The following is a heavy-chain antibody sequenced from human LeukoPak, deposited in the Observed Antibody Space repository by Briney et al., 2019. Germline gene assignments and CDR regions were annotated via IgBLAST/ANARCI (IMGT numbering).Heavy chain of an antibody. Sequence: SETLSFTCAVYGGSFSGYYWSWIRQPPGKGLEWIGEINHSGSTNYNPSLKSRVTISVDTCKNQFSLKLSSVTAADTAVYYCASRMIVVVSYYFDYWGQGTLVTVSS. CDR3: ASRMIVVVSYYFDY. CDR1: GGSFSGYY. D-gene: IGHD3-22*01. CDR2: INHSGST. V-gene: IGHV4-34*01. J-gene: IGHJ4*02.